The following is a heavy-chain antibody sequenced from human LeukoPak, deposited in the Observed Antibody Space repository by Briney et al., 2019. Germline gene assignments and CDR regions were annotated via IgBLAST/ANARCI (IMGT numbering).Heavy chain of an antibody. CDR2: INPSGGST. Sequence: GASVKVSCKASGYTFTSYYMHWVRQAPGQGLEWVGIINPSGGSTSYAQKFQGRVTMTRDMSTSTDYMELSSLRSEDTAVYYCARTLVVINDAFDIWGQGTMVTVSS. V-gene: IGHV1-46*01. CDR3: ARTLVVINDAFDI. J-gene: IGHJ3*02. D-gene: IGHD3-22*01. CDR1: GYTFTSYY.